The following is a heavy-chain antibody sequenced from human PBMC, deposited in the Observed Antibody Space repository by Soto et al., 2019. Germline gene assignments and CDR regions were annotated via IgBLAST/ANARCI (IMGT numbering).Heavy chain of an antibody. CDR3: ASRGYSYGVDAFDI. CDR1: GGSISSGDYY. Sequence: QVQLLESGPGLVKPSQALFLTCTVSGGSISSGDYYWSWIRQPPGRGLDWIGDIYYSGSTYYNPSLKSRVTISVDTSKNQFALKLSSVTAADTAVYYCASRGYSYGVDAFDIWGQGTMVTVSS. CDR2: IYYSGST. V-gene: IGHV4-30-4*01. J-gene: IGHJ3*02. D-gene: IGHD5-18*01.